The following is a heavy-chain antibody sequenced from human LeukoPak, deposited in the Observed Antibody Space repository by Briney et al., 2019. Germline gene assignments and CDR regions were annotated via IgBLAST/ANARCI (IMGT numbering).Heavy chain of an antibody. V-gene: IGHV1-2*02. J-gene: IGHJ6*03. CDR2: INPNSGGT. CDR3: ARVQAITGTIGYYYYYMDV. D-gene: IGHD1-20*01. Sequence: ASVKVSCKASGYTFTGYYMHWVRQAPGQGLEWMGWINPNSGGTNYAQKFQGRVTMTRDTSISTAYMELSRLRSDDTAVYYCARVQAITGTIGYYYYYMDVWGEGTTVTISS. CDR1: GYTFTGYY.